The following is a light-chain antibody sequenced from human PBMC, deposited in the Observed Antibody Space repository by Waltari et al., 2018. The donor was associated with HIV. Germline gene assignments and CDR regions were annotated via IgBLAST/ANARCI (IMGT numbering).Light chain of an antibody. Sequence: SYELTQPPSVSVSPGQTARITCSGDALTKTYAYWYHQKAGQAPVLVIYEDRKRPSGIPERISGSSSGTMATLTISGAQVEDGGDYYCYSTDSSLNGIFGTGTTVTVL. J-gene: IGLJ1*01. CDR1: ALTKTY. CDR3: YSTDSSLNGI. CDR2: EDR. V-gene: IGLV3-10*01.